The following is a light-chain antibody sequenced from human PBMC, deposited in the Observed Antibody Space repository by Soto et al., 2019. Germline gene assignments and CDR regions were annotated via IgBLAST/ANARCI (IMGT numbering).Light chain of an antibody. CDR3: QSADSSGAYV. CDR1: ALPKQY. Sequence: YELTQPPSVSVSPGQTARITCSGDALPKQYAYWYQQKPGQAPVLVIYKDSERPSGIPERFSGSSSGTTVTLTISGVQAEDEADYYCQSADSSGAYVFGTGTKVTVL. V-gene: IGLV3-25*03. CDR2: KDS. J-gene: IGLJ1*01.